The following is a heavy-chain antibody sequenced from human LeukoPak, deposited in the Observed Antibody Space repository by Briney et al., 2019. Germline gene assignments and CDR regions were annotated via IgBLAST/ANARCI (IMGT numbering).Heavy chain of an antibody. CDR1: GDSISPYY. J-gene: IGHJ6*02. V-gene: IGHV4-59*08. CDR3: ARGLGYCSSTSCFFYYYGMDV. CDR2: IYYSGDT. Sequence: SETLSLTCIVSGDSISPYYWNWIRQPPGKGLEWIGYIYYSGDTNYNPSLKSRVTMSVDTSKNQFSLKLSSVTAADTAVYYCARGLGYCSSTSCFFYYYGMDVWGQGTTVTVSS. D-gene: IGHD2-2*01.